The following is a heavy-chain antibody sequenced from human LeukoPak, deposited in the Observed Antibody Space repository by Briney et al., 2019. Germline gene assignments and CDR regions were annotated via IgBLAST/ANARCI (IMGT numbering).Heavy chain of an antibody. CDR1: GFTFSSYS. J-gene: IGHJ6*04. V-gene: IGHV3-21*01. Sequence: GGSLRLSCAASGFTFSSYSMNWVRQAPGKGLEWVSSISSSSSYIYYADSVKGRFTISRDNAKNSLYLQVNSLRAEDTAVYYCAKDWYNWNDYYYYGMDVWGKGTTVTVSS. CDR3: AKDWYNWNDYYYYGMDV. CDR2: ISSSSSYI. D-gene: IGHD1-1*01.